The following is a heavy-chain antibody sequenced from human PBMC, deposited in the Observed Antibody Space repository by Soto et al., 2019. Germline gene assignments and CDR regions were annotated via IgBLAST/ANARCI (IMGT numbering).Heavy chain of an antibody. CDR2: IFYSGST. CDR1: GGSISNNDYY. Sequence: SETLSLTCTVSGGSISNNDYYWSRIRQPPGKGVECIGYIFYSGSTYYNPSLESRITMSVDTSKNQLSLQLSSVTPADTAVYFCARAMFGVVLARYSMDVWGQGTTVT. J-gene: IGHJ6*02. V-gene: IGHV4-30-4*01. CDR3: ARAMFGVVLARYSMDV. D-gene: IGHD3-3*01.